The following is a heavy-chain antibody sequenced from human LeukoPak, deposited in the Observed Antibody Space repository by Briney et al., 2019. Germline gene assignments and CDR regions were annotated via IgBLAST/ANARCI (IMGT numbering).Heavy chain of an antibody. V-gene: IGHV1-2*02. CDR2: INPNSGGT. D-gene: IGHD3-3*01. J-gene: IGHJ4*02. CDR3: ARSLQGGSYTNFDF. Sequence: ASVTVSCKASGYTFTGYYIHWVRQAPGQGLEWMGWINPNSGGTNYAQKFQSRVTMTTDTSISTAYMELSSLRFDDTAVYYCARSLQGGSYTNFDFWGQGTLVTVSS. CDR1: GYTFTGYY.